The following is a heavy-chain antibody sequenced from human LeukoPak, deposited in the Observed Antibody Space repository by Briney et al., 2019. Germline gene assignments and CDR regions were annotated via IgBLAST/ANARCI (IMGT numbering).Heavy chain of an antibody. CDR2: ISAYNGNT. Sequence: ASVKVSRKASGYTFTSYGISWVRQAPGQGLEWMGWISAYNGNTNYAQKLQGRVTMTTDTSTSTAYMELRSLRSDDTAVYYCAVVVVAATGYYFDYWGQGTLVTVSS. V-gene: IGHV1-18*01. CDR3: AVVVVAATGYYFDY. CDR1: GYTFTSYG. J-gene: IGHJ4*02. D-gene: IGHD2-15*01.